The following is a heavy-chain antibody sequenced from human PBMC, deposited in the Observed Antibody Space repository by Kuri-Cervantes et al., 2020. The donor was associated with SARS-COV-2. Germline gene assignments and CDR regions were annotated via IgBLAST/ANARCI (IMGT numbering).Heavy chain of an antibody. J-gene: IGHJ4*02. CDR3: ARSIAAAGIFSVYYFDY. V-gene: IGHV3-74*01. Sequence: GESLKISCAASGFTFSGHWIHWVRQAPGKGLVWVSRINPDGSYTNNADSVKGRFTLSRDNAKNSLYLQMNSLRAEDTAVYYYARSIAAAGIFSVYYFDYWGQGTLVTVSS. CDR1: GFTFSGHW. D-gene: IGHD6-13*01. CDR2: INPDGSYT.